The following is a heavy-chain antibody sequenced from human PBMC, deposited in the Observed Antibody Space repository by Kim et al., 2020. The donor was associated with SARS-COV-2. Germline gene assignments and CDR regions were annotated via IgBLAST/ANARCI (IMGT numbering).Heavy chain of an antibody. Sequence: SADSVKGRFTISRDNAKTSLYLQMNSLRAEDTALYYCAKGANSGDAFDIWGQGTMVTVSS. J-gene: IGHJ3*02. D-gene: IGHD7-27*01. V-gene: IGHV3-9*01. CDR3: AKGANSGDAFDI.